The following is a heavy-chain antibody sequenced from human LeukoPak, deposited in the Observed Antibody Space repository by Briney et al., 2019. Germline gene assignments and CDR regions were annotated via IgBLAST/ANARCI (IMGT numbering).Heavy chain of an antibody. Sequence: PSETLSLTCTVSGGSISSYYWSWLRQPPGKGLEWIGYIYYSGSTNYNPSLKSRVTISVDTSKNQFSLKLSSVTAADTAVYYCARVRYSSGWYIVDYWGQGTLVTVSS. D-gene: IGHD6-19*01. J-gene: IGHJ4*02. CDR1: GGSISSYY. V-gene: IGHV4-59*01. CDR3: ARVRYSSGWYIVDY. CDR2: IYYSGST.